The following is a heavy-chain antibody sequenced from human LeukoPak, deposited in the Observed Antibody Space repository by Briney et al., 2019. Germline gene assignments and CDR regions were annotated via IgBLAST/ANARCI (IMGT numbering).Heavy chain of an antibody. Sequence: AGWSLRLSCAASGFTFSDYYMSWIRQAPGKGLEWVSYISSSGSTIYYADSVKGRFTISRDNAKNSLYLQMNSLRAEDTAVYYCARAVGARTHYYFDYWGQGTLVTVSS. D-gene: IGHD1-26*01. CDR1: GFTFSDYY. CDR3: ARAVGARTHYYFDY. J-gene: IGHJ4*02. V-gene: IGHV3-11*01. CDR2: ISSSGSTI.